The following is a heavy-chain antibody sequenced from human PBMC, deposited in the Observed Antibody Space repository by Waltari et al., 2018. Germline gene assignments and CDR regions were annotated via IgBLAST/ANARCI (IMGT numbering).Heavy chain of an antibody. D-gene: IGHD6-19*01. CDR2: INPDGGST. CDR3: ASQRAGSGWLSIDY. J-gene: IGHJ4*02. V-gene: IGHV1-46*03. Sequence: QVQLVQSGAEVKKPGASCKVSCKASGYPFTTYYMHWVRQAPGQGLEWVGIINPDGGSTSYAQKFQDRLTMTRDTSTSTVYMQLTSLTSEDTAVYYCASQRAGSGWLSIDYWGQGTLVTVSS. CDR1: GYPFTTYY.